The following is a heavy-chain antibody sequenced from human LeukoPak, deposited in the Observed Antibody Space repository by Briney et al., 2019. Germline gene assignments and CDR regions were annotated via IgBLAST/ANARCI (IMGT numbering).Heavy chain of an antibody. CDR1: GGSIRSGSHY. D-gene: IGHD3-22*01. CDR3: AKRDDSGGNLVDL. V-gene: IGHV4-39*02. CDR2: IYYSGST. Sequence: PSETLSLTCTVSGGSIRSGSHYWAWIRQPPGKGLEWIGSIYYSGSTYYNPSLENRVTISIDTSKNHFSLKLSSLSAADASVYYCAKRDDSGGNLVDLWGQGTLVTVS. J-gene: IGHJ4*02.